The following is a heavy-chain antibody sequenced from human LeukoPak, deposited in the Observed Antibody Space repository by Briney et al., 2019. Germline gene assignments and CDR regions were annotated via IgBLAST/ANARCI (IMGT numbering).Heavy chain of an antibody. D-gene: IGHD3-16*02. CDR3: ARDRSPPYYFDY. CDR1: GGSISSSSYH. CDR2: IYYSGTT. J-gene: IGHJ4*02. V-gene: IGHV4-61*01. Sequence: SETLSLTCTVSGGSISSSSYHWSWIRQPPGKGLEWIGYIYYSGTTNYNPSLKSRVTISVDTSKNQFSLKLSSVTAADTAVYYCARDRSPPYYFDYWGQGTLVTVSS.